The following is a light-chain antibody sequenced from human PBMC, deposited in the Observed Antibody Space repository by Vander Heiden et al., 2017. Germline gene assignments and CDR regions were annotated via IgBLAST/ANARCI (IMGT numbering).Light chain of an antibody. Sequence: SYELTQPLSVSVALGQTARITCGGNNSGSKNVHWYQQKPGQAPVLVIYRDSNRPSGIPERFSGSNSGNTATLTISRAQAGDEADYYCQVWDSSNWVFGGGTKLTVL. J-gene: IGLJ3*02. CDR1: NSGSKN. CDR2: RDS. V-gene: IGLV3-9*01. CDR3: QVWDSSNWV.